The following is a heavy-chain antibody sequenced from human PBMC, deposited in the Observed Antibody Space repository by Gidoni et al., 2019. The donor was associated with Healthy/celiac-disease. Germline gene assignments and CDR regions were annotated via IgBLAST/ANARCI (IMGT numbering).Heavy chain of an antibody. CDR2: SFPSFGTA. CDR3: ARDIGGAVAGRSVGFDP. CDR1: GCTFSTYA. D-gene: IGHD6-19*01. J-gene: IGHJ5*02. Sequence: QVQLVQSGAEVKTPGSSLTVCCKASGCTFSTYAIRWVRQAPGQGLAWMGGSFPSFGTANYAQKVQGRVTITADKSTSTAYMELSSLRSEYTAVYYCARDIGGAVAGRSVGFDPWGQGTLVTVSS. V-gene: IGHV1-69*06.